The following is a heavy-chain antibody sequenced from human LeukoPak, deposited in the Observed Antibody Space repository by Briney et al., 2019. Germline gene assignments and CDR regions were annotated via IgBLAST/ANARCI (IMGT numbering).Heavy chain of an antibody. J-gene: IGHJ6*02. D-gene: IGHD3-3*01. V-gene: IGHV3-7*01. CDR2: IKQDGSEK. CDR3: ARDYRNYDFWSGYPRDYGMDV. CDR1: GITFSSYW. Sequence: PGGSLRLSCAASGITFSSYWMSWVRQAPGKGLEWVANIKQDGSEKYYVDSVKGRFTISRDNAKNSLYLQMNSLRAEDTAVYYCARDYRNYDFWSGYPRDYGMDVWGQGTTVTVSS.